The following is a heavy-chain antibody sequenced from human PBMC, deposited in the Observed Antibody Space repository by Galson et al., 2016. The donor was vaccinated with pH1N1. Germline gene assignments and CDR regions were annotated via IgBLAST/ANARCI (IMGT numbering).Heavy chain of an antibody. V-gene: IGHV3-23*01. CDR3: AKDNVRYYFGSGSFYFDY. Sequence: SLRLSCAASGFTFSNYAMHWVRQAPGKGLEWVSAISGTGGSTYYADSVKGRFTISRDNSKNTLFLQMNSLRADDTAVYYCAKDNVRYYFGSGSFYFDYWGQGTLVTVSS. J-gene: IGHJ4*02. CDR2: ISGTGGST. D-gene: IGHD3-10*01. CDR1: GFTFSNYA.